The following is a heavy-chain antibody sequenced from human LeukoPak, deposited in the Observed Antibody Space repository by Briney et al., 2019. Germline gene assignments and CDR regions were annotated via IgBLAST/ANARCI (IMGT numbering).Heavy chain of an antibody. CDR2: VYYDGST. J-gene: IGHJ6*02. D-gene: IGHD2-2*01. CDR3: ARVPGAMDV. V-gene: IGHV4-39*07. CDR1: GYSISSTNFY. Sequence: SETLSLTCTVSGYSISSTNFYWGWIRQPPGKGLEWIGRVYYDGSTYYNPSLKSRVTISGDTSKNQFSLKLNSVTAADTAVYYCARVPGAMDVWGQGTTVTVSS.